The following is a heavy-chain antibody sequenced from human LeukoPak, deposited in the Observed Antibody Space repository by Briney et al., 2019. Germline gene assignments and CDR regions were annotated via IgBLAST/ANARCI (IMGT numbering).Heavy chain of an antibody. CDR3: ARDPDYYGSGATDY. J-gene: IGHJ4*02. CDR2: ISAYNGNT. CDR1: GYTFTSYG. V-gene: IGHV1-18*01. D-gene: IGHD3-10*01. Sequence: GASVKVSRKASGYTFTSYGISWVRQAPGQGLEWMGWISAYNGNTNYAQKLQGRVTMTTDTSTSTAYMELRSLRSDDTAVYYCARDPDYYGSGATDYWGQGTLVTVSS.